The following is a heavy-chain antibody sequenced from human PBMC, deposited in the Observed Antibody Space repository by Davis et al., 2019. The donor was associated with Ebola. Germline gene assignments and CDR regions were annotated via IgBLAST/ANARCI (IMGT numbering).Heavy chain of an antibody. V-gene: IGHV4-39*07. Sequence: SETLSLTCTVSGGSISSYYWGWIRQPPGKGLEWIGSIYYSGGTYYNPSLKSRVTISVDTSKNQFSLKLSSVTAADTAVYYCARDGGYCSGGSCNNGPGWFDPWGQGTLVTVSS. CDR3: ARDGGYCSGGSCNNGPGWFDP. CDR1: GGSISSYY. D-gene: IGHD2-15*01. J-gene: IGHJ5*02. CDR2: IYYSGGT.